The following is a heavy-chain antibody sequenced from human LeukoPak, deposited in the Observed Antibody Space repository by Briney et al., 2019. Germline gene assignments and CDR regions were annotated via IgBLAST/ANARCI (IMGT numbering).Heavy chain of an antibody. J-gene: IGHJ4*02. CDR3: ARKSGYGGIDY. V-gene: IGHV3-23*01. CDR1: GFTFSTYA. D-gene: IGHD4-23*01. Sequence: GGSLRLSCAASGFTFSTYAVTWVRQAPGKGLEWVSGISGSGDNTYCADSVKGRFTISRDNSKNTLYLQMSSLRADDTAVYHCARKSGYGGIDYWGQGTLVTVSS. CDR2: ISGSGDNT.